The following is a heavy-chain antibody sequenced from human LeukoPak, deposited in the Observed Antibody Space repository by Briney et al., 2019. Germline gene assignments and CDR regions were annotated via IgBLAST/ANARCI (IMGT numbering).Heavy chain of an antibody. V-gene: IGHV3-74*01. D-gene: IGHD4-23*01. J-gene: IGHJ4*02. CDR3: ARGRPHGNDY. CDR1: GFTFSSYW. Sequence: GGSLRLSCAASGFTFSSYWMNWVRQAPGKGLVWVSRIASDGSSTTYADSVKGRFSISRDNAKNTLYLQMNSLRVEDTAVHYRARGRPHGNDYWGQGTLVTVSS. CDR2: IASDGSST.